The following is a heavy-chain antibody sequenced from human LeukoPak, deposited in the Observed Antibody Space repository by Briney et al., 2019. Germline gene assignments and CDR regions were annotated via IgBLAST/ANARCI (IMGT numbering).Heavy chain of an antibody. CDR3: AEDVRDIVVLIDTYMY. D-gene: IGHD2-21*01. CDR2: ISGDGSIT. V-gene: IGHV3-74*01. CDR1: GFTFSTYW. J-gene: IGHJ4*02. Sequence: PGGSLRLSCVASGFTFSTYWMHWVRQAPGEGLVWVSRISGDGSITNYADSVKGRFTISRDNAKNTLYLQMNSLRAEDTAVYYCAEDVRDIVVLIDTYMYWGQGTLVTVSS.